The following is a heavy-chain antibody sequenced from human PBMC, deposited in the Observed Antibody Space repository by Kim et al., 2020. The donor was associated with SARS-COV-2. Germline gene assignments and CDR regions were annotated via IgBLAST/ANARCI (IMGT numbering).Heavy chain of an antibody. CDR2: IYYSGNTYYSGST. D-gene: IGHD2-2*02. V-gene: IGHV4-39*01. CDR3: ARHRGEYCSSTSCYTGGYFDL. J-gene: IGHJ2*01. Sequence: ETLSLTCTVSGGSISSSDYYWGWIRQPPGKGLEWIGSIYYSGNTYYSGSTYYNPSLKSRVTISGDTSKKQFTLKLSSVTAADTAVYSCARHRGEYCSSTSCYTGGYFDLWGRGTLVTVSS. CDR1: GGSISSSDYY.